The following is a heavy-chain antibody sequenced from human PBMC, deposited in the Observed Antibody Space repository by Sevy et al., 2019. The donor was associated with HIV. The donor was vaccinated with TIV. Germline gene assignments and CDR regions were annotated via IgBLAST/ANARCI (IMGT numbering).Heavy chain of an antibody. J-gene: IGHJ4*02. CDR1: GFTFSSYS. D-gene: IGHD6-13*01. V-gene: IGHV3-48*01. Sequence: GESLRLSCAASGFTFSSYSMNWVRQAPGKGLEWVSYISSSSSTIYYADSVKGRFTISRDNAKNSLYLQMNSLRAEDTAVYYCARDLRIAAAVHPYYFDYWGQGTLVTVSS. CDR3: ARDLRIAAAVHPYYFDY. CDR2: ISSSSSTI.